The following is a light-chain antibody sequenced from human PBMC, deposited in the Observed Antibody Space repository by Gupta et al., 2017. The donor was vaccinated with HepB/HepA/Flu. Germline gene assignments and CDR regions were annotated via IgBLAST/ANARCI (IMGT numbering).Light chain of an antibody. CDR1: QSLVHSNGYNY. V-gene: IGKV2-28*01. J-gene: IGKJ2*02. Sequence: EIVMTQSPLPLPVTLGEPASISCRSSQSLVHSNGYNYLDWFLQRPGQSPQLLIYLGSNRASGVPDRFSGSGSGADFTLKISRVEADDVGVYYCMQALESPRTFGQGTKLEIK. CDR2: LGS. CDR3: MQALESPRT.